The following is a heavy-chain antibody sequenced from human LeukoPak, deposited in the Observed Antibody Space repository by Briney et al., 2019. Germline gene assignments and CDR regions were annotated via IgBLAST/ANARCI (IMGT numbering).Heavy chain of an antibody. Sequence: ASVRVSCKASGYTFTSYAMHWVRQAPGQRLEWMGWINAGNGNTKYSQEFQGRVTITRDTSASTAYMELSSLRSEDMAVYYCARGHWNQDAFDIWGQGTMVTVSS. D-gene: IGHD1-1*01. V-gene: IGHV1-3*03. CDR1: GYTFTSYA. J-gene: IGHJ3*02. CDR2: INAGNGNT. CDR3: ARGHWNQDAFDI.